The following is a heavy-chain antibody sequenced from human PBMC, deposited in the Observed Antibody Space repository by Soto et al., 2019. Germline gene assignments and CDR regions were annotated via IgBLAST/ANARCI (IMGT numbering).Heavy chain of an antibody. Sequence: QVQLQESGPGLVKPSETLSLTCTVSGGSISSYYWSWIRQPPGKGLEWIGYIYYSGSTNYNPSLKXRXTXSXXTPKNQFSLKLSSVTAADTAVYYCAREGVSSSWYNYYGMDVWGQGTTVTVSS. CDR2: IYYSGST. CDR1: GGSISSYY. CDR3: AREGVSSSWYNYYGMDV. D-gene: IGHD6-13*01. V-gene: IGHV4-59*01. J-gene: IGHJ6*02.